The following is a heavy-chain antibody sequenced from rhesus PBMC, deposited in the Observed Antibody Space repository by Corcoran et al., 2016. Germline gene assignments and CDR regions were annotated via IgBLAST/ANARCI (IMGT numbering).Heavy chain of an antibody. J-gene: IGHJ4*01. CDR1: GGSFSSYW. CDR2: IYGGSGIT. V-gene: IGHV4-160*01. CDR3: ARYNFWSGYYPFDY. D-gene: IGHD3-3*01. Sequence: QVQLQESGPGLVKPSETLSLTCAVSGGSFSSYWWGWIRQPPGRGLEWFGGIYGGSGITEYNPSLKSRATISRDTSKNHFSLKLSSVTAADTAVYYCARYNFWSGYYPFDYWGQGVLVTVSS.